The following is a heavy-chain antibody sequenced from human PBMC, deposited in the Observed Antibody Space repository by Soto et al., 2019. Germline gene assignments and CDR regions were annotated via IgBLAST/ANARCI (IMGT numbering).Heavy chain of an antibody. J-gene: IGHJ6*03. CDR1: GFTFSSYV. CDR3: AKAGEEQLLDYYYYMCV. CDR2: ISYDGSEK. Sequence: QVQLVESGGGVVQPGRSLRLSCAASGFTFSSYVMHWVRQAPGKGLEWVTLISYDGSEKYYADSVRGRFTISRDNSKNTLYLQMSSLRAEDTAVYYCAKAGEEQLLDYYYYMCVWGKGTTVTVSS. V-gene: IGHV3-30*18. D-gene: IGHD2-2*01.